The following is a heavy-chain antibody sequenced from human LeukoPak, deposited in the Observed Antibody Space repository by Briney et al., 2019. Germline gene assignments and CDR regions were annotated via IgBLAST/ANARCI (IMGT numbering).Heavy chain of an antibody. CDR3: ARLKRPPYSGMDV. Sequence: SETLSLTCTVSGGSISNSYWHWIRQPPGKGLEWIGDMYFIGTTNYNPALQSRVTISMDASQNQFSLKLTSVTAADTAVYYCARLKRPPYSGMDVWGQGTTVTVSS. V-gene: IGHV4-59*08. CDR2: MYFIGTT. J-gene: IGHJ6*02. CDR1: GGSISNSY.